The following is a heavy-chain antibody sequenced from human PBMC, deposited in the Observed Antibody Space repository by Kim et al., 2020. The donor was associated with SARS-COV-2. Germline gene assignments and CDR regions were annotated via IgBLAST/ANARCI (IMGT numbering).Heavy chain of an antibody. D-gene: IGHD6-19*01. CDR2: IYYSGST. CDR1: GGSISSGGYY. CDR3: ARVCIAVAGTHDAFDI. Sequence: SETLSLTCTVSGGSISSGGYYWSWIRQHPGKGLEWIGYIYYSGSTYYNPSLKSRVTISVDTSKNQFSLKLSSVTAADTAVYYCARVCIAVAGTHDAFDIWGQGTMVTVSS. V-gene: IGHV4-31*03. J-gene: IGHJ3*02.